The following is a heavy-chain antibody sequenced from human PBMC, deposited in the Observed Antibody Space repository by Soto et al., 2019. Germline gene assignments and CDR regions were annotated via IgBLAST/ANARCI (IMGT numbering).Heavy chain of an antibody. CDR3: ARDWSIAVAGPADY. CDR2: ISAYNGNT. J-gene: IGHJ4*02. D-gene: IGHD6-19*01. CDR1: GYTFTSYG. V-gene: IGHV1-18*01. Sequence: ASVKVSCKASGYTFTSYGISWVRQAPGQGLEWMGWISAYNGNTNYAQKLQGRVTMTTDTSTSTAYMELRSLRSDDTAVYYCARDWSIAVAGPADYWGQGTLVTVSS.